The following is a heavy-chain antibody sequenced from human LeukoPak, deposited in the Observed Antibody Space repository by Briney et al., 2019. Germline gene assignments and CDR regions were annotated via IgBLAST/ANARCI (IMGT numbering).Heavy chain of an antibody. CDR3: TRGMDHINYAWFDP. V-gene: IGHV3-21*06. J-gene: IGHJ5*02. Sequence: GGSLRLSCAASGFSFSDFGMSWVRQAPGKRLEWVSSIFGSRDSISYATSVKGRFTISRDNAENSLYLQMDSLRVEDTAVYYCTRGMDHINYAWFDPWGQGTLVIVSS. CDR1: GFSFSDFG. CDR2: IFGSRDSI. D-gene: IGHD4-11*01.